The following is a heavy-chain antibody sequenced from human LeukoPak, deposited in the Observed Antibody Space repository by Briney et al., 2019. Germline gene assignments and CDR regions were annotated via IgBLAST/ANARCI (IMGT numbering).Heavy chain of an antibody. D-gene: IGHD2-2*01. CDR1: GYTFTIYD. J-gene: IGHJ5*02. CDR3: ARGFVVVPGRKNWFDP. V-gene: IGHV1-8*03. CDR2: MNPNSGNT. Sequence: ASVKVSCKASGYTFTIYDINWVRQATGQGLEWMGWMNPNSGNTGYAQKFQGRVTITRNTSISTAYMELSSLRSEDTAVYYCARGFVVVPGRKNWFDPWGQGTLVTVSS.